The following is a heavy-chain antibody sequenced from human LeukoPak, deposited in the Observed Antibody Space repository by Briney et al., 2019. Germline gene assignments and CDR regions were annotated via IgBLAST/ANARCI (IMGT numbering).Heavy chain of an antibody. Sequence: GGSLRLSCAASGFTFSSYDMNWLRQAPGKGLEWVSYISTSGNTIYYADSVKGRFTISRDNAKNSLYLQMNSLRVEDTAVYYCAKVPDYYGSGRYHWGQGTLVTVSS. CDR2: ISTSGNTI. D-gene: IGHD3-10*01. V-gene: IGHV3-48*03. CDR1: GFTFSSYD. J-gene: IGHJ4*02. CDR3: AKVPDYYGSGRYH.